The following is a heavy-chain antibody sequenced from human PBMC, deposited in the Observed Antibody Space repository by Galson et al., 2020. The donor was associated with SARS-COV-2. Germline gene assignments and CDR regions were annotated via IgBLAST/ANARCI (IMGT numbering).Heavy chain of an antibody. CDR2: ISYDGNHR. J-gene: IGHJ4*02. CDR3: AKDYYSLGGGWYGGGYFDF. Sequence: GGSLRLSCAASGFTFSSYGMHWVRQAPGKGLEWVAVISYDGNHRYHADSVKGRFTISRDNSKNTLNLQMNSLRIEDTAVYYCAKDYYSLGGGWYGGGYFDFWAQGTRVTVSS. CDR1: GFTFSSYG. D-gene: IGHD6-19*01. V-gene: IGHV3-30*18.